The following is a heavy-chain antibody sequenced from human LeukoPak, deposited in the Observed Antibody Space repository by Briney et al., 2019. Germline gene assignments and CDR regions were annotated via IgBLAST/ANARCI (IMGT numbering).Heavy chain of an antibody. Sequence: GGSLRLSCAASGFTFSSYAMHWVRQAPGKGLEWVAVISYDGSNKYYADSVKGRFTISRDNSKNTLYLQMDSLRAEDTAVYYCAREYSSSWYFDYWGQGTLVTVSS. J-gene: IGHJ4*02. CDR3: AREYSSSWYFDY. V-gene: IGHV3-30-3*01. D-gene: IGHD6-13*01. CDR2: ISYDGSNK. CDR1: GFTFSSYA.